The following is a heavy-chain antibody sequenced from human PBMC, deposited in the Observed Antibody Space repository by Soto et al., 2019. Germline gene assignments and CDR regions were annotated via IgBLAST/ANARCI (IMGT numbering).Heavy chain of an antibody. J-gene: IGHJ4*02. CDR2: IYYSGST. CDR3: ARQADSSFDY. Sequence: SETLSLTCTVSGGSISSSSYYWGWIRQPPGKGLEWIGSIYYSGSTYYNPSLKSRVTISVDTSKNQFSLKLSSVTAADTAVYYCARQADSSFDYWGQGTLVTVSS. V-gene: IGHV4-39*01. CDR1: GGSISSSSYY.